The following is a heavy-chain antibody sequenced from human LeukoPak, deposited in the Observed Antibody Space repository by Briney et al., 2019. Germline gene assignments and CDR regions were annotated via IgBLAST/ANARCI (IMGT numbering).Heavy chain of an antibody. CDR1: GGTFTSYA. V-gene: IGHV1-69*05. CDR2: IIPIFGKA. J-gene: IGHJ4*02. CDR3: ERGAAYPDPYYFDY. D-gene: IGHD6-25*01. Sequence: SVKVSCKASGGTFTSYAISWVRQAPGQGREWMGGIIPIFGKAKYAQRFRGRVTITTEDSTRTEYMEMSRQRSKDTALYFCERGAAYPDPYYFDYCGQGTLVTVSS.